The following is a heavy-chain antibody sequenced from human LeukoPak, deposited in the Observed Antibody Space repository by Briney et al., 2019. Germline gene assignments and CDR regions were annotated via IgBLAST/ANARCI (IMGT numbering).Heavy chain of an antibody. CDR1: GFTFSSYG. J-gene: IGHJ4*02. D-gene: IGHD3-22*01. Sequence: GGSLRLSCAASGFTFSSYGMHWVRQAPGKGLEWVAVISYDGRNKYYADSVKGRFTISRDNSKNTLYLQMNSLRAEDTAVYYCAGNYYDSSGYYLDYWGQGTLVTVSS. CDR2: ISYDGRNK. V-gene: IGHV3-30*03. CDR3: AGNYYDSSGYYLDY.